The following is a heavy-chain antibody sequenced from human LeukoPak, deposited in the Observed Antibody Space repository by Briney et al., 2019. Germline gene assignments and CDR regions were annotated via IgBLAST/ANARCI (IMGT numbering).Heavy chain of an antibody. V-gene: IGHV1-2*02. CDR1: GYTSTGYY. J-gene: IGHJ4*02. CDR3: ASITVGATPFDY. D-gene: IGHD1-26*01. CDR2: INPNSGGT. Sequence: ASVKVSCKASGYTSTGYYMHWVRQAPGQGLEWMGWINPNSGGTNYAQKFQGRVTMTRDTSISTAYMELSRLRSDDTAVYYCASITVGATPFDYWGQGTLVTVSS.